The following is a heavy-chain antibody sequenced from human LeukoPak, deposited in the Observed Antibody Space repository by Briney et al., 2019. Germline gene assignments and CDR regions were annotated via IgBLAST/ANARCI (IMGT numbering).Heavy chain of an antibody. CDR3: AKRGVVIRVILVGFHKEAYYFDS. CDR1: GITLSNYG. D-gene: IGHD3-22*01. V-gene: IGHV3-23*01. Sequence: GGALRLSCAVSGITLSNYGMSWVRQAPGKGLEWVAGISDSGGMTNYADSVKGRFTISRDNPKNTLYLQMNSLRAEDTAVYFCAKRGVVIRVILVGFHKEAYYFDSWGQGALVTVSS. J-gene: IGHJ4*02. CDR2: ISDSGGMT.